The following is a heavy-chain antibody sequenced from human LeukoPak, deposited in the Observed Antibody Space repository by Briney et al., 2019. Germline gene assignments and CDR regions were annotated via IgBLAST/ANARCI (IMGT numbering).Heavy chain of an antibody. D-gene: IGHD3-22*01. CDR2: IYHSGST. CDR3: ARSTVSVITRGAFDI. V-gene: IGHV4-4*02. Sequence: SGTLSLTCAVSADSISSSNWWSWVRQPPGKGLEWIGEIYHSGSTNYNPSLQSRVTMSVDNSENHFSLKLSSVTAADTALYYCARSTVSVITRGAFDIWGQGTMVIVSS. CDR1: ADSISSSNW. J-gene: IGHJ3*02.